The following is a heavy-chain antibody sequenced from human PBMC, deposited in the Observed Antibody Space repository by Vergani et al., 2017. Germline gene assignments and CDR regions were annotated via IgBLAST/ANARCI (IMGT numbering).Heavy chain of an antibody. Sequence: QVQLQQWGAGLLKPSETLSLTCAVYGGSFSGYYWSWIRQPPGKGLDWIGEINHSGSTNYNPSLKSRVTISVDTSKNQFSLKLSSVTAADTAVYYCAFFGGNPGPVDYWGQGTLVTVSS. CDR2: INHSGST. J-gene: IGHJ4*02. CDR3: AFFGGNPGPVDY. V-gene: IGHV4-34*01. D-gene: IGHD4-23*01. CDR1: GGSFSGYY.